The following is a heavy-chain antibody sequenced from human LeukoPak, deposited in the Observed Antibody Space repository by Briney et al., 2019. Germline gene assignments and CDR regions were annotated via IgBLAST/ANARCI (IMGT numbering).Heavy chain of an antibody. Sequence: ASVKVSCKASGYTFTSYGISWVRQAPGQGLEWMGWISAYNGNTNYAQKFQGRVTMTTDTSTSTAYMELRSLRSDDTAVYYCARSTFWSGYNNWFDPWGQGTLVTVSS. J-gene: IGHJ5*02. CDR1: GYTFTSYG. D-gene: IGHD3-3*01. CDR3: ARSTFWSGYNNWFDP. CDR2: ISAYNGNT. V-gene: IGHV1-18*01.